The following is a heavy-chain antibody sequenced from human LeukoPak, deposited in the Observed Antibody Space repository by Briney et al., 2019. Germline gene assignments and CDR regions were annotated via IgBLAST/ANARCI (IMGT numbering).Heavy chain of an antibody. Sequence: ASVKVSCKASGYTFTSYDINWVRQATGQGLEWMGWMNPNSGNTNYAQKLQGRVTMTTDTSTSTAYMELRSLRSDDTAVYYCARENYDILTGYYKDELDYWGQGTLVTVSS. D-gene: IGHD3-9*01. CDR2: MNPNSGNT. V-gene: IGHV1-18*01. CDR1: GYTFTSYD. CDR3: ARENYDILTGYYKDELDY. J-gene: IGHJ4*02.